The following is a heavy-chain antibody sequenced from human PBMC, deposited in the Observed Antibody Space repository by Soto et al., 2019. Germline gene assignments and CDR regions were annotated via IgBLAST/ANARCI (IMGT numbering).Heavy chain of an antibody. CDR2: IYYSGGT. CDR3: ARWADY. Sequence: SETLSLTCSVSGGSISGYYWSWIRQPPGKGLEWIGYIYYSGGTNYNPSLKSRVSISVDTSKNQFSLKLSSVTAADTAVYYCARWADYWGPGILVTVSS. CDR1: GGSISGYY. V-gene: IGHV4-59*01. J-gene: IGHJ4*02.